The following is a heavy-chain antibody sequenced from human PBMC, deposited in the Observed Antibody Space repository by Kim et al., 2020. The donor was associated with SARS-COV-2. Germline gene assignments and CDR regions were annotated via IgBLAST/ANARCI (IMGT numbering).Heavy chain of an antibody. CDR3: ARERGSYYYYGMDV. V-gene: IGHV3-30-3*01. CDR1: GFTFSSYA. CDR2: ISYDGSNK. J-gene: IGHJ6*02. D-gene: IGHD1-26*01. Sequence: GGSLRLSCAASGFTFSSYAMHWVRQAPGKGLEWVAVISYDGSNKYYADSVKGRFTISRDNSKNTLYLQMNSLRAEDTAVYYCARERGSYYYYGMDVGPRDHGHRLL.